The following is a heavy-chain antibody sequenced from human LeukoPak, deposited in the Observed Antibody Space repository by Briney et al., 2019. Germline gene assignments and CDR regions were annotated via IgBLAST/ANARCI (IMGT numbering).Heavy chain of an antibody. Sequence: SETLSLTCTVTGGSISSSSYYWVWIRQPPGKGLEWIGSIYYSGSTYYNPSLKSRVTISVDTSKNQFSLKLSSVTAADTAVYYCARHGYYHGSGSYPLYYYYGMDVWGQGTTVTVSS. V-gene: IGHV4-39*01. CDR1: GGSISSSSYY. CDR3: ARHGYYHGSGSYPLYYYYGMDV. J-gene: IGHJ6*02. D-gene: IGHD3-10*01. CDR2: IYYSGST.